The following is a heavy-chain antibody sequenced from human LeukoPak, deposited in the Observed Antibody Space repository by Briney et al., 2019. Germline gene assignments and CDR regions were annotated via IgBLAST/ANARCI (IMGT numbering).Heavy chain of an antibody. J-gene: IGHJ5*02. V-gene: IGHV3-7*01. D-gene: IGHD6-13*01. Sequence: GGSLRLSCAASGFTFSSYWMSWVRQAPGKGLEWVANIKQDGSEKYYVDSVKGRFTISRDNAKNSLYLQMNSLRAEDTAVYYCASFRAAAGSGAQPYNWFDPWGQGTLVTVSS. CDR3: ASFRAAAGSGAQPYNWFDP. CDR1: GFTFSSYW. CDR2: IKQDGSEK.